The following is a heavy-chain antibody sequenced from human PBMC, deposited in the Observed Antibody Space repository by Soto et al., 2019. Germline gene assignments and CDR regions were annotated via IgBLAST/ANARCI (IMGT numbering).Heavy chain of an antibody. V-gene: IGHV3-23*01. Sequence: GGSLRLSCAASGFTFSSYAMSRVRQAPGKGLEWVSAISGSGGSTYYADSVKGRFTISRDNSKNTLYLQMNSLRAEDTAVYYCAKDLLAAAGTYYFDFWGQGTLVTVSS. CDR1: GFTFSSYA. J-gene: IGHJ4*02. CDR3: AKDLLAAAGTYYFDF. CDR2: ISGSGGST. D-gene: IGHD6-13*01.